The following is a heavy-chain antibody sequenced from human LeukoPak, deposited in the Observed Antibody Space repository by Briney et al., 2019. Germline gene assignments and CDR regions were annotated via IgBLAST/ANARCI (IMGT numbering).Heavy chain of an antibody. CDR2: INSAGRST. CDR1: GFTFGTHW. J-gene: IGHJ6*03. Sequence: PGGSPRLSCAASGFTFGTHWMHWVRQAPGKGLVWVSRINSAGRSTTYADSVKGRFTSSRDNAKNTLYLQMNSLTVEDTAVYYCARDLGYGSHYYYLDVWGTGTTVTVSS. CDR3: ARDLGYGSHYYYLDV. D-gene: IGHD5-12*01. V-gene: IGHV3-74*01.